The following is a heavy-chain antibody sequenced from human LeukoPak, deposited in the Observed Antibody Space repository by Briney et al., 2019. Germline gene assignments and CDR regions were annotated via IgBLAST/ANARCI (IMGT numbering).Heavy chain of an antibody. D-gene: IGHD3-16*01. V-gene: IGHV4-34*01. J-gene: IGHJ4*02. CDR3: ARGLGGDYFDY. CDR1: GGSFSGYY. CDR2: INHSGST. Sequence: PSETLSLTCAVYGGSFSGYYWSWIRQPPGKGPEWIGEINHSGSTNYNPSLKGRVTISVDTSKNQFSLKLSSVTAADTAVYYCARGLGGDYFDYWGQGTLVTVSS.